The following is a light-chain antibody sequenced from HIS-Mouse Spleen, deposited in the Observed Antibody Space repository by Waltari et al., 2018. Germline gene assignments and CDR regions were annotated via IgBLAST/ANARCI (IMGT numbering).Light chain of an antibody. Sequence: SYELTQPPSVSVSPGQTARITCSGDALPKQYAYWYQQKPGQAPVLVIYKESERPYGIPERFSGSSSGTTVTLTISGVQAEDEADYYCQSADSSGTWVFGGGTKLTVL. V-gene: IGLV3-25*03. J-gene: IGLJ3*02. CDR3: QSADSSGTWV. CDR2: KES. CDR1: ALPKQY.